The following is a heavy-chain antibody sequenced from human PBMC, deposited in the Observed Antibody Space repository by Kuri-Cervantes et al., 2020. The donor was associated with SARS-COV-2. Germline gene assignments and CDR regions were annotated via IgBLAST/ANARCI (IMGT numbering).Heavy chain of an antibody. J-gene: IGHJ3*02. D-gene: IGHD1-26*01. V-gene: IGHV1-46*01. Sequence: GGSLRLSCKASGYTFTSYYMHWVRQAPGQGLEWMGIINPSGGSTSYAQKFQGRVTMTRDTSTSTVYMELSSLRSEDTAVYYCARVSPLVGVTSWNAFDIWGQGTMVTVSS. CDR1: GYTFTSYY. CDR3: ARVSPLVGVTSWNAFDI. CDR2: INPSGGST.